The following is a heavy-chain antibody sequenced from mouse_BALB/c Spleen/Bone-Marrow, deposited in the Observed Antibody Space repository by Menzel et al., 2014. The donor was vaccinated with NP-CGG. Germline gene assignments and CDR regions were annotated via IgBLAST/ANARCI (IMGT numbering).Heavy chain of an antibody. J-gene: IGHJ2*01. V-gene: IGHV14-4*02. D-gene: IGHD2-4*01. Sequence: EVKLVDSGAELVRSGASVKLSCTASGFNIKDFYIYWVKQRPAQGLEWIGWIDPENGDTDYDPKFQGKATMTADTSSNTAYLQLSSLASEDTAVYYCNALYYDSDFDYWGQGTTLTVSS. CDR2: IDPENGDT. CDR1: GFNIKDFY. CDR3: NALYYDSDFDY.